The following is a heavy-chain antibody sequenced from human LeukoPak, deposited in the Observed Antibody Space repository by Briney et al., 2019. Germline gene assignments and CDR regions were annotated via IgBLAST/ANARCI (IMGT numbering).Heavy chain of an antibody. CDR3: ERGYFDSSGYYVVFQQ. D-gene: IGHD3-22*01. CDR2: IYGSGST. Sequence: KPSETLSLTCTVSGDSISSGSYYWSWIRQPAGKGLEWIGHIYGSGSTNYNASLKSRVTISVDTSKNQFSLKLSSVTAADTAVYYCERGYFDSSGYYVVFQQGGQGTLVTASS. V-gene: IGHV4-61*09. CDR1: GDSISSGSYY. J-gene: IGHJ1*01.